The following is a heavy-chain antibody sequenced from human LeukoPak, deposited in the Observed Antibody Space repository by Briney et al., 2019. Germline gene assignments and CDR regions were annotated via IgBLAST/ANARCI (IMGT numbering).Heavy chain of an antibody. CDR2: INPDGSSA. CDR1: RFTLSSYW. Sequence: GESLRLSCAASRFTLSSYWMHWVRQAPGKGLVWVSRINPDGSSATYADSVKGRFTISRDNVKNTVYLQMNSLRAEDTAVYYSATPGIRDQYDFDRWGQGTLVIVSS. D-gene: IGHD6-13*01. V-gene: IGHV3-74*03. J-gene: IGHJ4*02. CDR3: ATPGIRDQYDFDR.